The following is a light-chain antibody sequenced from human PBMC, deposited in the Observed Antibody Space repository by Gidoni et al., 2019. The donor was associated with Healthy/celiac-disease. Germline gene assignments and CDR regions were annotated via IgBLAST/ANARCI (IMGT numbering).Light chain of an antibody. CDR2: DAS. J-gene: IGKJ1*01. CDR1: QSVSSY. CDR3: QQRSNWPPWT. Sequence: EIVLTHSPATLSVSPGERATLSCRASQSVSSYLAWYQQKPGQAPRLLIYDASNRATGIPARFRGSGSGTDLTFTISSLEPEDFAVYYCQQRSNWPPWTFGQGTKVEIK. V-gene: IGKV3-11*01.